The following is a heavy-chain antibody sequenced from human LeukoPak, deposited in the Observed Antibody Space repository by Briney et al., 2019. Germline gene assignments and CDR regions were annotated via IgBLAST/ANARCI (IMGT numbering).Heavy chain of an antibody. V-gene: IGHV3-21*01. CDR1: GFTFSSYS. CDR2: ISSSSSYI. CDR3: ARDSGYSSGWLDY. J-gene: IGHJ4*02. Sequence: GGSLRLSCADSGFTFSSYSMNWVRQAPGKGLEWVSSISSSSSYIYYADSVKGRFTISRDNAKNSLYLQMNSLRAEDTAVYYCARDSGYSSGWLDYWGQGTLVTVSS. D-gene: IGHD6-19*01.